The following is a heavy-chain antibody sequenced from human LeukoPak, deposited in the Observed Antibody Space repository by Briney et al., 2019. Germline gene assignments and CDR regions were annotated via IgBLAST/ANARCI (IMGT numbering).Heavy chain of an antibody. D-gene: IGHD6-13*01. CDR3: ARGGDSSSWYGLPPDAFDI. Sequence: GASVKVSCKASGYTFTGYYMHWVRQAPGQGLEWMGWISAYNGNTNYAQKLQGRVTMTTDTSTSTAYMELRSLRSDDTAVYYCARGGDSSSWYGLPPDAFDIWGQGTMVTVSS. V-gene: IGHV1-18*04. J-gene: IGHJ3*02. CDR1: GYTFTGYY. CDR2: ISAYNGNT.